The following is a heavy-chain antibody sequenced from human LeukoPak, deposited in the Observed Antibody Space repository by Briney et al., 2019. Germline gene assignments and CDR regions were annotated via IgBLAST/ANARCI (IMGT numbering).Heavy chain of an antibody. Sequence: GGSLRLSCAASGFTFSSYAMSWARQAPGKGLEWVSGISGSGGNTYNTDSVRGRFTVSRDNSKNTVYLQMNSLRAEDTAVYYCARLAWLDRNFDYWGQGTLVTVSS. V-gene: IGHV3-23*01. J-gene: IGHJ4*02. D-gene: IGHD6-19*01. CDR2: ISGSGGNT. CDR3: ARLAWLDRNFDY. CDR1: GFTFSSYA.